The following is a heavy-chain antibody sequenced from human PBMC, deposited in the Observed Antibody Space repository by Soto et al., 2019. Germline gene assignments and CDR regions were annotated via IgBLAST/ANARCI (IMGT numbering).Heavy chain of an antibody. D-gene: IGHD6-19*01. J-gene: IGHJ4*02. Sequence: GGSLRLSCAASGFTFSSYAMSWVRQAPGKGLEWVSAISGSGGSTYYADSVKGRFTISRDNSKNTLYLQMNSLRAEDTAVYYCAKGPEVAGTSGVVDWGQGTLVTVSS. CDR2: ISGSGGST. CDR1: GFTFSSYA. CDR3: AKGPEVAGTSGVVD. V-gene: IGHV3-23*01.